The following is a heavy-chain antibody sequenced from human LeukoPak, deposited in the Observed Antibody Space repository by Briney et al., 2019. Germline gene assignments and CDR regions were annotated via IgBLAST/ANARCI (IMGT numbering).Heavy chain of an antibody. Sequence: GESLKISCKGSGYSFTSYWIAWVRQMPGEGLEWMGIIFSGDSDTKYSPSFQGQASLSADKSTSTAFRQWNSLRASDTAMYYCARLNSAWYYYFNWWGEGTLATVS. CDR3: ARLNSAWYYYFNW. D-gene: IGHD6-19*01. CDR1: GYSFTSYW. V-gene: IGHV5-51*01. CDR2: IFSGDSDT. J-gene: IGHJ4*02.